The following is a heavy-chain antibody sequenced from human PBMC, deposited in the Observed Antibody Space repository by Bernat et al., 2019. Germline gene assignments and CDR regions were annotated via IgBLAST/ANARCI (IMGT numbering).Heavy chain of an antibody. Sequence: QLQLQESGPGLVKPSETLSLTCTVSAGSISSSLYYWAWIRQPPGKGLEWVGSIYYSGDTYYNPSLKSRVTMSVDTSKNQFSLQLSSVTAADTATYYCARRLTRVVAPTYYFDYWGQGTLVTVSS. CDR3: ARRLTRVVAPTYYFDY. CDR1: AGSISSSLYY. CDR2: IYYSGDT. V-gene: IGHV4-39*01. D-gene: IGHD2-15*01. J-gene: IGHJ4*02.